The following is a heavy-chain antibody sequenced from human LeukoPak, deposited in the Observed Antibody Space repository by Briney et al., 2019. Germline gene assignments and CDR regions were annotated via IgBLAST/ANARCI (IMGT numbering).Heavy chain of an antibody. Sequence: GGSLRLSCAASRFTFRSYWMHWVRQAPGKGLVWVSHVNSDGRDTRYAGSVKGRFTISRDNAKNSLFLQMNSLRAEDTAVYFCARGPVTVGYFDCWGQGTLVTVSS. CDR2: VNSDGRDT. CDR3: ARGPVTVGYFDC. CDR1: RFTFRSYW. V-gene: IGHV3-74*01. J-gene: IGHJ4*02. D-gene: IGHD2-21*02.